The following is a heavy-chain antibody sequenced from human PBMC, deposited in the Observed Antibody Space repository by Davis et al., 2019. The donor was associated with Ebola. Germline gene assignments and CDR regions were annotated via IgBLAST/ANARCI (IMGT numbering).Heavy chain of an antibody. Sequence: AASVKVSCKASGYTFTSYAMHWVRQAPGQRLEWMGWINAGNGNTKYSQMFQGRVTMTRNTSITTAYMELSNLRSEDTAVYYCTRSETSSGWFDPWGQGTPVTVSS. V-gene: IGHV1-3*01. CDR2: INAGNGNT. D-gene: IGHD6-25*01. J-gene: IGHJ5*02. CDR3: TRSETSSGWFDP. CDR1: GYTFTSYA.